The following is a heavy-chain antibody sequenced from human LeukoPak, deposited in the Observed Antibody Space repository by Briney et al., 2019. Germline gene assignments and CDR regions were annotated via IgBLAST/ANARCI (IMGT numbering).Heavy chain of an antibody. CDR1: GLTFSSYW. CDR3: ARDNGQWLLY. J-gene: IGHJ4*02. Sequence: GGSLRLSCAASGLTFSSYWMSWVRQAPGKGLEWVANIKQDGSEKNYVDSVKGRFTISRDNAKNSLYLQMNSLRAEDTAVYYCARDNGQWLLYWGQGTLVTVSS. V-gene: IGHV3-7*03. D-gene: IGHD6-19*01. CDR2: IKQDGSEK.